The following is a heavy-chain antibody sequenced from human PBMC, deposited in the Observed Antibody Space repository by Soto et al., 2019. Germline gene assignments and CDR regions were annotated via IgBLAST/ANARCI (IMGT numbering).Heavy chain of an antibody. V-gene: IGHV4-30-2*01. CDR1: GGSISSGGYS. J-gene: IGHJ6*02. CDR3: ARDRRIVGVSDYYYGMDV. Sequence: SETLSLTCAVSGGSISSGGYSWSWIRQPPGKGLEWIGYIYHSGSTYYNPSLKSRVTISVDRSKNQFSLKLSSVTAADTAVYYCARDRRIVGVSDYYYGMDVWGQGTTVTVSS. D-gene: IGHD1-26*01. CDR2: IYHSGST.